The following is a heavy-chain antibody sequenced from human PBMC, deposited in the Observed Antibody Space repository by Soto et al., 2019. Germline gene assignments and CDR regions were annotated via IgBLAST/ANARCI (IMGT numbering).Heavy chain of an antibody. CDR2: ISYDGSNK. Sequence: GGSLRLSCAASGFTFSSYAMHWVRQAPGKGLEWMAVISYDGSNKYYADSVKGRFTISRDNSKNTLYLQMNSLRAEDTAVYYCARAGYCSSTSCQTYYYYGMDVWGQGTTVTVSS. CDR1: GFTFSSYA. D-gene: IGHD2-2*01. V-gene: IGHV3-30-3*01. J-gene: IGHJ6*02. CDR3: ARAGYCSSTSCQTYYYYGMDV.